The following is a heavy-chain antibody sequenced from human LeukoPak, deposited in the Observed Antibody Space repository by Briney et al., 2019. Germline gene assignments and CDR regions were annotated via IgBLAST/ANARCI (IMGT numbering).Heavy chain of an antibody. CDR3: AKNPYSSAWPYVFDI. V-gene: IGHV3-30*18. D-gene: IGHD6-19*01. Sequence: GRSLRPSCAASGFTFSSYGMHWVRQAPGKGLEWVAVISHDGSNEYYGDSVKGRFTISRDNSKNTLYLQMNSLRDEDTAVYYCAKNPYSSAWPYVFDIWGQETLGTVSS. J-gene: IGHJ3*02. CDR1: GFTFSSYG. CDR2: ISHDGSNE.